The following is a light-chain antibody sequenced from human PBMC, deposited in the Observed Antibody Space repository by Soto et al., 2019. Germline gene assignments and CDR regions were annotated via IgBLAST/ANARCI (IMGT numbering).Light chain of an antibody. CDR1: QSVSSSS. V-gene: IGKV3D-20*02. Sequence: EIVLTQSPGTLSLSPGERATLSCRASQSVSSSSLAWYQQKRGQAPRLLIHDASNRATGIPARFSGSGSATDFTLTISSLEPEDFAVYYCQQRCDWPLTFGGGTKVDIK. J-gene: IGKJ4*01. CDR2: DAS. CDR3: QQRCDWPLT.